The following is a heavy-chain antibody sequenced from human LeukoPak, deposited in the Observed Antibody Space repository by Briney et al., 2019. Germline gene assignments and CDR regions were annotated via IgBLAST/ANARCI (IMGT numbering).Heavy chain of an antibody. D-gene: IGHD3-10*01. CDR1: GFTFSSYA. V-gene: IGHV3-48*04. Sequence: GGSLRLSCAASGFTFSSYAMSWVRQAPGKGLEWVSYISSTGTTIYYADSVKGRFTISRDNAKNSLYLQMNSLRAEDTAVYYCAKETGYYGSGSYYSRSYNWFDPWGQGTLVTVSS. CDR2: ISSTGTTI. CDR3: AKETGYYGSGSYYSRSYNWFDP. J-gene: IGHJ5*02.